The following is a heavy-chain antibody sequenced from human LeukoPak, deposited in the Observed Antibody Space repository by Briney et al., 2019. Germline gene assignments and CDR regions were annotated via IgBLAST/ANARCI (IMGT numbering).Heavy chain of an antibody. CDR1: GYSFTSYW. J-gene: IGHJ6*02. V-gene: IGHV5-51*01. D-gene: IGHD6-19*01. CDR3: ARHGLSVDGWYLGNYYGMDV. Sequence: GESLKISCKGSGYSFTSYWIGWVRQMPGKGLEWMGIIYPGDSDTRYSPSFQGQVTISADKSISTAYLQWSSLKASDTAMYYCARHGLSVDGWYLGNYYGMDVWGQGTTVTVSS. CDR2: IYPGDSDT.